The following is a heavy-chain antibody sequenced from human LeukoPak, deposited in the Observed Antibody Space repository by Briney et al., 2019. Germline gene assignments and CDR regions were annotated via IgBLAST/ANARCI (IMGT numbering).Heavy chain of an antibody. J-gene: IGHJ4*02. CDR2: IYPGNSDT. CDR3: ARRAGYGWD. Sequence: GDSLKISCKVFVYSFTSYWIGWVRQMPGKGLEWMEIIYPGNSDTRYSPSFQGQFTISAEKSISTAYLQWSSLKASDSAMYYCARRAGYGWDWGQGTLVTVSS. CDR1: VYSFTSYW. V-gene: IGHV5-51*01. D-gene: IGHD5-18*01.